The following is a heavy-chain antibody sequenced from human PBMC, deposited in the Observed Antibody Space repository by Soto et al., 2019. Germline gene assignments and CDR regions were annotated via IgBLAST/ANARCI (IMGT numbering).Heavy chain of an antibody. CDR2: ISYDVNNK. D-gene: IGHD3-10*01. J-gene: IGHJ3*02. Sequence: GGSLRLSCAASGFSFSNYAMHWVRQAPGKGLEWVSFISYDVNNKYYADSVKGRFTVSRDNSKNTLYLQMNSLRPEDTAVYYCAKVGLGRHDAFDIWGQGTMVTVSS. V-gene: IGHV3-30*18. CDR3: AKVGLGRHDAFDI. CDR1: GFSFSNYA.